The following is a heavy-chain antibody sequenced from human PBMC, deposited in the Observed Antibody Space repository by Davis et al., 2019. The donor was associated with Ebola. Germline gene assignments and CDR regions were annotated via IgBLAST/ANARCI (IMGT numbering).Heavy chain of an antibody. Sequence: GESLKISCAASGFTFSSYWMSWVRQAPGKGLEWVAVISYDGRDKYYADSVKGRFAISRDNHQNTLYLQMNSLRADDTAVYYCARDFSPYSHGQGFAYWGQGTLVTVSS. CDR1: GFTFSSYW. D-gene: IGHD5-18*01. J-gene: IGHJ4*02. CDR3: ARDFSPYSHGQGFAY. V-gene: IGHV3-30*09. CDR2: ISYDGRDK.